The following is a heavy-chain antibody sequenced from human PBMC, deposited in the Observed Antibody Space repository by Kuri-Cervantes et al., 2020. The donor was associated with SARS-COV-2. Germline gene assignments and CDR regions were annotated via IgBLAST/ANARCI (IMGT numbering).Heavy chain of an antibody. D-gene: IGHD6-6*01. J-gene: IGHJ4*02. CDR3: ASVYSSSSPDFDY. CDR1: GYSISSGYC. V-gene: IGHV4-38-2*01. Sequence: GSLRLSCAVSGYSISSGYCWGWIRQPPGKGLEWIGSIYHSGSTYYNPSLKSRVTISVDTSKNQFSLKLSSVTAADTAVYYCASVYSSSSPDFDYWGQGTLVTVSS. CDR2: IYHSGST.